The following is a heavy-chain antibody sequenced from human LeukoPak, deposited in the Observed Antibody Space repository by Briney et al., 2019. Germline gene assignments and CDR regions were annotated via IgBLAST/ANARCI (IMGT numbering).Heavy chain of an antibody. CDR1: GFTFSSYS. J-gene: IGHJ4*02. V-gene: IGHV3-21*01. CDR3: ARDGYCSGGSCYSYGYFDY. D-gene: IGHD2-15*01. Sequence: GGSLRLSCAASGFTFSSYSMKWVRQAPGKGLEWVSSISTSSSYIYYADSVKVRFTISRDNANNSLYLQMNSLRAEDTAVYYCARDGYCSGGSCYSYGYFDYWGQGTLVTVSS. CDR2: ISTSSSYI.